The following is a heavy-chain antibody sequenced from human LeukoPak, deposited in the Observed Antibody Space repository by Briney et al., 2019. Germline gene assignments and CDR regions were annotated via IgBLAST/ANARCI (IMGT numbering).Heavy chain of an antibody. V-gene: IGHV1-18*01. CDR1: GYTFTSYG. J-gene: IGHJ5*02. D-gene: IGHD1-1*01. Sequence: ASVKVSCKATGYTFTSYGISWVRQAPGQGLEWMGWISAYNGSTNYAQKLQGRVTMTTDTSTSTAYMELRSLRSDDTAVYYCARPPTGRSYWFDPWGQGTLVTVSS. CDR2: ISAYNGST. CDR3: ARPPTGRSYWFDP.